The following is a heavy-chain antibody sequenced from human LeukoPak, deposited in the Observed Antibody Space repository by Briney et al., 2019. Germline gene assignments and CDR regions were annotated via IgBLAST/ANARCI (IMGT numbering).Heavy chain of an antibody. V-gene: IGHV3-15*01. CDR3: TIRYCGSSSRYGPMFY. D-gene: IGHD2-2*01. CDR1: GFILSNTW. CDR2: IKSETDGGTT. J-gene: IGHJ4*02. Sequence: GGSLRLSCAASGFILSNTWMSWVRQAPGKGLEWVGRIKSETDGGTTDYAAPVKGRFTISREDSQNTLYLEMSSLKTEDTAVYYCTIRYCGSSSRYGPMFYWGQGTLVTVSS.